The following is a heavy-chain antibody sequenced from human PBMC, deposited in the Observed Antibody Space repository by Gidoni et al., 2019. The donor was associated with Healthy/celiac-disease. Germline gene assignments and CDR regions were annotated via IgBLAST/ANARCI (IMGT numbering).Heavy chain of an antibody. V-gene: IGHV3-21*01. D-gene: IGHD6-19*01. J-gene: IGHJ4*02. Sequence: EVQLVESGGGLVKPGGSLRLSCAASVFTFSSYSMNWVRQAPGKGLEWVSSISSSSSYIYYADAVKGRFTISRDNAKNSLYLQMNSLRAEDTAVYYCARTDSSGWSYWGQGTLVTVSS. CDR2: ISSSSSYI. CDR3: ARTDSSGWSY. CDR1: VFTFSSYS.